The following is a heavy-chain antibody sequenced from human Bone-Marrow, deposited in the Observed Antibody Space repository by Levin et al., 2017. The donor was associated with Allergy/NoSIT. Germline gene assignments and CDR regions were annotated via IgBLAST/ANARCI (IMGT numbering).Heavy chain of an antibody. J-gene: IGHJ4*02. D-gene: IGHD3-3*01. CDR1: GGTFSSNS. CDR3: ATAPLTGGDDYELWTGYSLDY. CDR2: IIPMFGKT. Sequence: GASVKVSCKASGGTFSSNSIAWVRQAPGQGLEWMGVIIPMFGKTTYAQNFQDRVTITADESTTTAFMELRSLKSDDTAVYYCATAPLTGGDDYELWTGYSLDYWGQGTLVIVSS. V-gene: IGHV1-69*13.